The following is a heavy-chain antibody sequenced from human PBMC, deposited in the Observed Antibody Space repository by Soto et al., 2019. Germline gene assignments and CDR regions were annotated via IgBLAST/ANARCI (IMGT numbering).Heavy chain of an antibody. CDR1: GGSISSGGYY. J-gene: IGHJ3*02. V-gene: IGHV4-31*03. CDR3: ARTYGDQDAFDI. CDR2: IYYSGST. Sequence: HVQLQESGPGLVKPSQTLSLTCTVSGGSISSGGYYWSWIRQHPGKGLEWIGYIYYSGSTYYSPSLKSRVTISVDTSKNQFSLKLSSVTAADTAVYYCARTYGDQDAFDIWGQGTMVTVSS. D-gene: IGHD4-17*01.